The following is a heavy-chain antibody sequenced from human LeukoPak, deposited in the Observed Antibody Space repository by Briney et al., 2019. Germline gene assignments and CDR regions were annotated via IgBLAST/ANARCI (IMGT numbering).Heavy chain of an antibody. D-gene: IGHD3-10*01. J-gene: IGHJ4*02. CDR2: IYYSGST. CDR1: GGSISSSSYY. V-gene: IGHV4-39*01. Sequence: PSETLSLTCTVSGGSISSSSYYWGWIRQPPGKGLEWIGSIYYSGSTYYNLSLKSRVTISVDTSKNQFSLKLSSVTAADTAVYYCARLAGRPGLLWGQGTLVTVSS. CDR3: ARLAGRPGLL.